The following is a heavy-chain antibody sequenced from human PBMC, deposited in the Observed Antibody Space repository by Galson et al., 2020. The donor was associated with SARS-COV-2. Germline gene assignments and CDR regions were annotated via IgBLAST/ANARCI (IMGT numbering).Heavy chain of an antibody. CDR3: ARDEGIRGYNYGRLYYGMDV. D-gene: IGHD5-18*01. CDR1: GLPFSTYS. V-gene: IGHV3-21*01. Sequence: NSGGSLRLSCAASGLPFSTYSMNWVRLAPGKGLEWVSSISPSSSYTYYVDSVKGRFSISRDNPRNSLYLQMNSLRAEDTAVYYCARDEGIRGYNYGRLYYGMDVWGQGTTVTVSS. CDR2: ISPSSSYT. J-gene: IGHJ6*02.